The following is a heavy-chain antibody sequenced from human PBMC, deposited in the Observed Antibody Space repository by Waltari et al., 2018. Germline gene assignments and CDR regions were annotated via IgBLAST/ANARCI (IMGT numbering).Heavy chain of an antibody. V-gene: IGHV3-21*01. D-gene: IGHD6-13*01. J-gene: IGHJ4*02. CDR2: ISSSSSYI. CDR1: GFTFSSYS. Sequence: EVQLVESGGGLVKPGGSLRLSCAASGFTFSSYSMNWVRQAPGKGLECVSSISSSSSYIYYADSVKGRFTISRDNAKNSLYLQMNSLRAEDTAVYYCARDGIAAAGSFDYWGQGTLVTVSS. CDR3: ARDGIAAAGSFDY.